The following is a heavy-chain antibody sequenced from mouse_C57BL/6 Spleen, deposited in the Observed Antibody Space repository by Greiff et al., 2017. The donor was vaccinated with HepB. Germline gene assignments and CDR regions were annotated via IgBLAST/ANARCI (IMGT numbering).Heavy chain of an antibody. J-gene: IGHJ4*01. CDR2: IWSDGST. D-gene: IGHD2-1*01. V-gene: IGHV2-6-1*01. CDR1: GFSLTSYG. Sequence: VQGVESGPGLVAPSQSLSITCTVSGFSLTSYGVHWVRQPPGKGLEWLVVIWSDGSTTYNSALKSRLSISKDNSKSQVFLKMNSLQTDDTAMYYCARHGGNYNYYAMDYWGQGTSVTVSS. CDR3: ARHGGNYNYYAMDY.